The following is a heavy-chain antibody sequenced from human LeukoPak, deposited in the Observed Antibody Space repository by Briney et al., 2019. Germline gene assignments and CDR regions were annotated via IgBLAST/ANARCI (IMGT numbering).Heavy chain of an antibody. J-gene: IGHJ3*02. V-gene: IGHV4-61*08. CDR2: IYYSGST. CDR1: GGSISSGGYY. D-gene: IGHD6-19*01. CDR3: ARSRFPLPRSSGWKRGDDAFDI. Sequence: SETLSLTCTVSGGSISSGGYYWSWIRQPPGKGLEWIGYIYYSGSTNYNPSLKSRVTISVDTSKNQFSLKLSSVTAADTAVYYCARSRFPLPRSSGWKRGDDAFDIWGQGTMVTVSS.